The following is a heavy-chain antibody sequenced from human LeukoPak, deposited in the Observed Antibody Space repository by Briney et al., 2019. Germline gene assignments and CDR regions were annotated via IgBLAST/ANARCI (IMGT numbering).Heavy chain of an antibody. V-gene: IGHV5-51*01. Sequence: GGSLKISCKGSGYSFTNYWIGWVRQMPGKGLEWMGIIYPGDSDTRYSPSFQGQVTISADKSSSTAYLQWSSLKASDTAMYYCARQDSSGYYRRTTIDYWGQGTLVTVSS. CDR2: IYPGDSDT. D-gene: IGHD3-22*01. J-gene: IGHJ4*02. CDR1: GYSFTNYW. CDR3: ARQDSSGYYRRTTIDY.